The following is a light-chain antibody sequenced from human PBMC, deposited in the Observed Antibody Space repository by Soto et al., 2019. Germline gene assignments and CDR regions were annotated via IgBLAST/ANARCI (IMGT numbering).Light chain of an antibody. CDR1: QSISNY. CDR3: QQCYSIPPWT. J-gene: IGKJ1*01. V-gene: IGKV1-39*01. Sequence: DIQMTQSPSSLSASVGDRVTITCRASQSISNYLNWYQQKPGKAPKLLIYAASSLQSGVPSRFSGSGSGADFTLTISSLQPEDFATYYCQQCYSIPPWTFGPGTKVEIK. CDR2: AAS.